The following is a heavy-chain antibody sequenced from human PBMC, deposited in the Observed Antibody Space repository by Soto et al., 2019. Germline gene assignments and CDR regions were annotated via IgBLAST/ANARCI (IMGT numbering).Heavy chain of an antibody. CDR3: ARAESPAVAYFFDN. J-gene: IGHJ4*02. D-gene: IGHD2-15*01. CDR1: GFTFDNYA. V-gene: IGHV3-49*04. Sequence: GGSLRLSCSGSGFTFDNYAMNWVRQDPGKGLEWVGLIRNKTYGRTTEYAASVKGRFTISRDDSSGIAYLQMNSLKTEDSAVYFCARAESPAVAYFFDNWGQGTLVTVSS. CDR2: IRNKTYGRTT.